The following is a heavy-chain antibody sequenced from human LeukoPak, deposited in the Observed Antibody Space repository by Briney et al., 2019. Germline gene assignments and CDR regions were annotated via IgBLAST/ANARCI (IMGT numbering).Heavy chain of an antibody. V-gene: IGHV4-59*01. J-gene: IGHJ5*02. CDR2: IYYSGST. Sequence: SETLSLTCTVSGGSISSYYWSWIRQPPGKGLEWIGYIYYSGSTNYNPSLKSRVTISVDTSKNQFSLKLSSVTAADTAVYYCARARYYYDSSGYQFDPWGQGTLVTVSS. CDR1: GGSISSYY. CDR3: ARARYYYDSSGYQFDP. D-gene: IGHD3-22*01.